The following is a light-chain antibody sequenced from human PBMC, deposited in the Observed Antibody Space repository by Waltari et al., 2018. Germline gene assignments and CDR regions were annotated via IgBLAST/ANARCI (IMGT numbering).Light chain of an antibody. J-gene: IGKJ5*01. CDR3: HQRSVWPIT. V-gene: IGKV3-11*01. CDR1: QNVDRY. CDR2: DAS. Sequence: EILLTQSPATLSLSPGERATLSCRASQNVDRYLSWYHQRPGQAPRLLISDASRRASGVPARFSGSGSGTDFTLSINSLEPEDFAVYYCHQRSVWPITFGQGTRLDIK.